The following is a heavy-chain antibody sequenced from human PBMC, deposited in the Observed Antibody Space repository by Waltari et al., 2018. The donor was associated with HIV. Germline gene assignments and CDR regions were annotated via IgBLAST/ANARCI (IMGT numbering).Heavy chain of an antibody. CDR2: LIPIFGTA. V-gene: IGHV1-69*12. CDR1: GGTFRSNA. J-gene: IGHJ6*02. Sequence: QVQLVQSGAEVKKPGSSVKVSCQASGGTFRSNAISWVRQAPGQGLEWMGGLIPIFGTATDIQSFQGRLTITADESTNTAYMELTRLTSEDTAVYFCAGRERPSFGDMDVWGQGTTVIVSS. D-gene: IGHD1-26*01. CDR3: AGRERPSFGDMDV.